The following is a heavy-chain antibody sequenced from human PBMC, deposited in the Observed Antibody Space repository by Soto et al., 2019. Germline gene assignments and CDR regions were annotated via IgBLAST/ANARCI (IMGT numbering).Heavy chain of an antibody. Sequence: QVQLQESGPGLVKPSETLSLTCTVSGGSVNSGTYYWNWIRQPPGKGLEWIGYIFYKGTTSYNPSLESRVTFSVDTSTNHFSLKLTSVTAADTAVYFCARSYTLMVAALGEWGQGTRVTVSS. D-gene: IGHD3-16*01. CDR3: ARSYTLMVAALGE. CDR1: GGSVNSGTYY. J-gene: IGHJ1*01. CDR2: IFYKGTT. V-gene: IGHV4-61*01.